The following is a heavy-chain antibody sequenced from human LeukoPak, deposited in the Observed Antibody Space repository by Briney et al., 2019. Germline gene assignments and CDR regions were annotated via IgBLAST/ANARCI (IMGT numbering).Heavy chain of an antibody. CDR2: ISSSGSTV. V-gene: IGHV3-48*03. J-gene: IGHJ4*02. CDR1: GFTFSSYE. CDR3: ARRYCSSTSCLLDY. Sequence: GGSLRLSCVASGFTFSSYELNWVRQAPGKGLEWVSHISSSGSTVYYADSVKGRFTISRDNAKNSLYLQMNSLRAEDTAVYYCARRYCSSTSCLLDYWGQGTLVTVPS. D-gene: IGHD2-2*01.